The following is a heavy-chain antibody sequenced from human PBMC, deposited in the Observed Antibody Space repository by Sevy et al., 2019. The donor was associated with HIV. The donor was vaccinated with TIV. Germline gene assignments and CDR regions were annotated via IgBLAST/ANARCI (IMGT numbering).Heavy chain of an antibody. CDR3: TRWKAAQSIFDY. J-gene: IGHJ4*02. V-gene: IGHV3-49*04. D-gene: IGHD6-13*01. CDR1: GFTFGDYC. Sequence: GGSLRLSCTASGFTFGDYCMSWVRQAPGKGLEWVAFLKSDVYGGTVDHAASVRGRFVNSRDDSKTIAYLQMNDLKTEATGVYYCTRWKAAQSIFDYWGQGALVTVSS. CDR2: LKSDVYGGTV.